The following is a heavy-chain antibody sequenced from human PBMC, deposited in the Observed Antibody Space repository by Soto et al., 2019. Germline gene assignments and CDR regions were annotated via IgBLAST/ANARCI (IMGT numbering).Heavy chain of an antibody. CDR2: IYNSGST. V-gene: IGHV4-31*03. Sequence: SETLSLTCTVSGGSISRGGYYWSWIRQNPGKGLEWIGYIYNSGSTYYNPSLKSRVTISVDTSKNQFSLKLSSVTAADTAVYYCARSSIEPRVFMYPFDSWGQGTLVTVSS. J-gene: IGHJ4*02. CDR3: ARSSIEPRVFMYPFDS. D-gene: IGHD6-6*01. CDR1: GGSISRGGYY.